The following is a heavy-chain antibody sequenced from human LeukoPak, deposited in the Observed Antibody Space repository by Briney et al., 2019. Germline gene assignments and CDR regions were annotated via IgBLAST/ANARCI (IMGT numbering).Heavy chain of an antibody. D-gene: IGHD5-18*01. Sequence: GGSLRLSCAASGFTFSSYAMSWVRQAPGKGLEWVSAISGSGGSTYYADSVKGRFTISRDNFKNTLYLQMNSLRAEDTAVYYCAKARGYSYGLSFDYWGQGTLVTVSS. CDR2: ISGSGGST. V-gene: IGHV3-23*01. CDR3: AKARGYSYGLSFDY. J-gene: IGHJ4*02. CDR1: GFTFSSYA.